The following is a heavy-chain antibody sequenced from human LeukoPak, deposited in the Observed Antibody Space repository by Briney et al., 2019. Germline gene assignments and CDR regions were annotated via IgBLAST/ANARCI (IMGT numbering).Heavy chain of an antibody. CDR1: GFTFSSYG. Sequence: PGRSLRLSCAASGFTFSSYGMHWVRQAPGKGLEWVAVIWCDGSNKYYADSVKGRFTISRDNSKNTLYLQMNGLRAEDTAVYYCAREGITFGGVIDYWGQGTLVTVSS. CDR2: IWCDGSNK. D-gene: IGHD3-16*02. V-gene: IGHV3-33*01. J-gene: IGHJ4*02. CDR3: AREGITFGGVIDY.